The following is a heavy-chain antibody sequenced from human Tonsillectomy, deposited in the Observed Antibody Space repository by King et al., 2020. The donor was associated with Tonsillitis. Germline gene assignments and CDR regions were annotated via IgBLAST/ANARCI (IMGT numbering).Heavy chain of an antibody. J-gene: IGHJ6*02. D-gene: IGHD6-13*01. CDR1: GFTFRSYG. V-gene: IGHV3-30*02. CDR3: AKANPAVAAADYGMDF. CDR2: TRYDGTKK. Sequence: VQLVESGGGVVQPGGSLRLSCAASGFTFRSYGMHWVRQAPGKGLEWVAFTRYDGTKKYYVEHVKGGFTISRDNSKNTLYLQMNSLRAEDTAVYYCAKANPAVAAADYGMDFWGQGTTVTVSS.